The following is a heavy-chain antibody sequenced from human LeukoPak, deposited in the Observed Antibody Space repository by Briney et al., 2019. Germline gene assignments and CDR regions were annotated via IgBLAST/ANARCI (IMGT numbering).Heavy chain of an antibody. J-gene: IGHJ1*01. Sequence: ASVKVSCKASGYNFTNYGISWVRQAPGQGLEWMGWVSAYNGYTNYAQKLQFRVTMTTDTSTSTACMELRSLRSDDTAVYYCARDKAVTTELTQYFQHWGQGTLVTVSS. CDR3: ARDKAVTTELTQYFQH. CDR1: GYNFTNYG. CDR2: VSAYNGYT. D-gene: IGHD4-11*01. V-gene: IGHV1-18*01.